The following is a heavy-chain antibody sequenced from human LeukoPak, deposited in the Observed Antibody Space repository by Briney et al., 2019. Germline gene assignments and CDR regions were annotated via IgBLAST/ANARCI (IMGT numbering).Heavy chain of an antibody. V-gene: IGHV4-59*01. CDR2: ISYSGSA. Sequence: SETLSLTCTVSGGSINNYYWSWIRQPPGKGLEWIGFISYSGSARYNPSLKSRLTMSVGAPKKQFYLELNSVTSADTAIYYCARGLHSGFPSGCSGGFYYMDVWGKGTAVTVSS. D-gene: IGHD3-3*01. CDR3: ARGLHSGFPSGCSGGFYYMDV. CDR1: GGSINNYY. J-gene: IGHJ6*03.